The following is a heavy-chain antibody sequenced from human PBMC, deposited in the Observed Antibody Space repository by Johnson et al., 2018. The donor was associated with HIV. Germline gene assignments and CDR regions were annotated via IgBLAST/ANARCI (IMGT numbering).Heavy chain of an antibody. Sequence: ELQLVESGGGLVQPGRSLRLSCAASGFTFDDYAMHWVRQAPGKGLEWVSGISWNSGSIGYADSVKGRFIISRDNPKNSLYLQMNSLRAEDTALYYCAKDISMIVVVHGSFDIWGQGTMVTVSS. CDR2: ISWNSGSI. CDR3: AKDISMIVVVHGSFDI. J-gene: IGHJ3*02. CDR1: GFTFDDYA. V-gene: IGHV3-9*01. D-gene: IGHD3-22*01.